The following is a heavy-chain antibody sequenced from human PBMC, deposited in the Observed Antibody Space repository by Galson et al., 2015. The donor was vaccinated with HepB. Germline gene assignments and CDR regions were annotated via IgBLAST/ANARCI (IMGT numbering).Heavy chain of an antibody. V-gene: IGHV2-70*11. D-gene: IGHD3-22*01. J-gene: IGHJ5*02. CDR1: GFSLSTSGMC. CDR3: ARSSYGDYYDSSGYYYWFDP. CDR2: IDWDDDK. Sequence: PALVKPTQTLTLTCTFSGFSLSTSGMCVSWIRQPPGKALEWLARIDWDDDKYYSTSLKTRLTISKDTSKNQVVLTMTNMDPVDTATYYCARSSYGDYYDSSGYYYWFDPWGQGTLVAVSS.